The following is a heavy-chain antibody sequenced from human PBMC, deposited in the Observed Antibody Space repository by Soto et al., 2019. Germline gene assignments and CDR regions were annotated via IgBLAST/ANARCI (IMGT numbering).Heavy chain of an antibody. CDR2: ISYDGSNK. CDR3: AKENSGSYSDFDY. V-gene: IGHV3-30*18. CDR1: GFTSSSYG. D-gene: IGHD1-26*01. Sequence: QVQLVESGGGVVQPGRSLRLSCAASGFTSSSYGMHWVRQAPGKGLEWVAVISYDGSNKYYADSVKGRFTISRDNSKNTLYLQMNSLRAEDTAVYYCAKENSGSYSDFDYWGQGTLVTVSS. J-gene: IGHJ4*02.